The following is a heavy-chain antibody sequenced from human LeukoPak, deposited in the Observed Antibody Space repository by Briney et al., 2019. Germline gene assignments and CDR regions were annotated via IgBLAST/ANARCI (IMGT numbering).Heavy chain of an antibody. Sequence: ASVKVSCKASGYTFTSYGISWVRQAPGQGLEWMGWISAYNGNTNYAQKLQGRVTMTTDTSTSTAYMELRSLKSDDTAVYYCTRGPQFLRAYGSVWPHFDNWGQGTLVTVSS. CDR1: GYTFTSYG. CDR3: TRGPQFLRAYGSVWPHFDN. CDR2: ISAYNGNT. J-gene: IGHJ4*02. D-gene: IGHD6-19*01. V-gene: IGHV1-18*01.